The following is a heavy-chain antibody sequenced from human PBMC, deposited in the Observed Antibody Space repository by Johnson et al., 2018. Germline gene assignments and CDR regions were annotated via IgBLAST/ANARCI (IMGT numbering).Heavy chain of an antibody. V-gene: IGHV3-30*18. D-gene: IGHD1-1*01. J-gene: IGHJ3*02. Sequence: QVQLVQSGGGVVQPGRSLRLSCAASGFRFTSYGMHWVRQAPGKGLGWVALISYDGDDKDSADSVKGRFTISRDNSKNKLYLKMNSLRPEDTAMYYCAKAHTGAYGDAFGIWGQGTMVTVSS. CDR3: AKAHTGAYGDAFGI. CDR1: GFRFTSYG. CDR2: ISYDGDDK.